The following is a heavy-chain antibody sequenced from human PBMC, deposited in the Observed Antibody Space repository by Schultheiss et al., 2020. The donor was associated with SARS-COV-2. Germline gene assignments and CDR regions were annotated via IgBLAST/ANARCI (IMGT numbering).Heavy chain of an antibody. V-gene: IGHV3-33*01. CDR3: ARDHFRAQQLVPGPPPGY. CDR2: IWYDGSKK. Sequence: GGSLRLSCAASGFSFSSYGMHWVRQAPGKGLEWVAAIWYDGSKKYYADSVKGRFTISRDNSKNTLNLEMNSLRAEDTAVYYCARDHFRAQQLVPGPPPGYWGQGTLVTVSS. D-gene: IGHD6-6*01. CDR1: GFSFSSYG. J-gene: IGHJ4*02.